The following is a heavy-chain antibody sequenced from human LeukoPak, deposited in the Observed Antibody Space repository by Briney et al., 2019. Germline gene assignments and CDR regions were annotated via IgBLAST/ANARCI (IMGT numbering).Heavy chain of an antibody. CDR1: GFSFSSYA. D-gene: IGHD2-15*01. V-gene: IGHV3-30*04. Sequence: PGGSLRLSCAASGFSFSSYAMHWVRQAPGKGLEWLAVISYDGSNKYYADSVKGRITISRDNSKNTLYLQMNSLRAEDTAVYYCARDQGYCSGGSCSYFDYWGQGTLVTVSS. CDR2: ISYDGSNK. J-gene: IGHJ4*02. CDR3: ARDQGYCSGGSCSYFDY.